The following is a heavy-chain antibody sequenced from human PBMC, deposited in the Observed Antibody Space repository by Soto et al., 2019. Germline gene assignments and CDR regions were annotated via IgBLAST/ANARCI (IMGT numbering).Heavy chain of an antibody. V-gene: IGHV3-33*01. CDR2: IWFDGSKK. J-gene: IGHJ4*02. CDR1: GFTFSSYG. D-gene: IGHD6-13*01. Sequence: QVQLVESGGGVVQPGRSLRLSCEASGFTFSSYGMHWVRQAPGKGLEWVAVIWFDGSKKYYADSVKGRFTISRDNSKNTLFLQMNSLRAEDTAVFYCARPTYSTTWDGVYFDYWGQGTLVTVSS. CDR3: ARPTYSTTWDGVYFDY.